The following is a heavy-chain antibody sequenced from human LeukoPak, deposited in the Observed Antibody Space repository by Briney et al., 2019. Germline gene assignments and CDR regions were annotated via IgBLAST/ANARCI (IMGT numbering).Heavy chain of an antibody. Sequence: GGSLRLSCAASGFTFSSYGMHWVRQAPGKGLEWVAVISYDGSNKYYADSVKGRFTISRDNSKNTLYLQMNSLRAEDTAVYYCAKAGDYEIERRYFYFDYWGQGPLVTVSS. V-gene: IGHV3-30*18. J-gene: IGHJ4*02. CDR3: AKAGDYEIERRYFYFDY. D-gene: IGHD4-17*01. CDR2: ISYDGSNK. CDR1: GFTFSSYG.